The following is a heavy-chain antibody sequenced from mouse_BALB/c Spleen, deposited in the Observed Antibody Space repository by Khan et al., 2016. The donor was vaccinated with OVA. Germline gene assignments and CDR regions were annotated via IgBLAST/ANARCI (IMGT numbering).Heavy chain of an antibody. D-gene: IGHD2-14*01. CDR1: GYTFTTYT. V-gene: IGHV1-4*01. CDR2: INPSNGYT. J-gene: IGHJ3*01. CDR3: AREGAYYRSDGWFSY. Sequence: QIQLVQSGAELARPGASVKMSCKASGYTFTTYTMHWVKQRPGQGLEWIGYINPSNGYTNYNQKFKDKSTLTADKSSSTAYMQLSSLTSDYYAVYYCAREGAYYRSDGWFSYWGQGTLVTVSA.